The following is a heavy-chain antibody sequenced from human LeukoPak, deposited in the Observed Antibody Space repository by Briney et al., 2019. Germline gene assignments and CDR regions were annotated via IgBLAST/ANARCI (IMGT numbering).Heavy chain of an antibody. V-gene: IGHV1-18*01. J-gene: IGHJ6*02. CDR3: ARLALSRYYDFWSGMDV. Sequence: ASVTVSCKASGYTFTSYGISWVRQPPGQGLEWMGWISAYNGNTNYAQKLQGRGTMTTDTCTSTAYMELRRLRSDDTAVYCCARLALSRYYDFWSGMDVWGQGTTVTVSS. CDR1: GYTFTSYG. D-gene: IGHD3-3*01. CDR2: ISAYNGNT.